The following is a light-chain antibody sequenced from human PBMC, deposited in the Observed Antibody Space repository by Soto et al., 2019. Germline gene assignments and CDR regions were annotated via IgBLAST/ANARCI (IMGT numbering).Light chain of an antibody. J-gene: IGKJ4*01. CDR2: GAS. V-gene: IGKV3-20*01. CDR1: QSVSSSY. Sequence: EIVLTQSPGTLSLSPGERATLSCRASQSVSSSYLAWYQQKPGQGPRLLIYGASSRATGIPDRFSGSGSGTDFTLTISRLEPEDFAVYYCQQYGSSPPGKTFGGGTKVDIK. CDR3: QQYGSSPPGKT.